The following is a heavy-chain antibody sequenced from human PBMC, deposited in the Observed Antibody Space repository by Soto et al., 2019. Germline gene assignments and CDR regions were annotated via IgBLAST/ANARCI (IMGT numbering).Heavy chain of an antibody. CDR2: INSDGSVS. CDR3: ARGDCVGGTCYSLAGSFYYYGDV. D-gene: IGHD2-15*01. CDR1: GFTFSNYW. Sequence: EVQLVESGGGLVQPGGSLRLSCVASGFTFSNYWMYWVRQAPGEGLVWVSRINSDGSVSSYADSVKGRVTISRDNVKNTVYLQMDSLRAEDTAVYYCARGDCVGGTCYSLAGSFYYYGDVGGKGTTVTVFS. V-gene: IGHV3-74*01. J-gene: IGHJ6*03.